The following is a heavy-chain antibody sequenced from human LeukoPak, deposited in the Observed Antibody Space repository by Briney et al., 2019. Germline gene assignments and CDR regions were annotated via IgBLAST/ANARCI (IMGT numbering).Heavy chain of an antibody. D-gene: IGHD3-9*01. CDR3: ARDSGALRYFDWPPGSDAFDI. CDR2: ILYYGSNK. V-gene: IGHV3-33*01. CDR1: GFTFSSYG. Sequence: GGSLRLSCAASGFTFSSYGMHWVRQAPGKVLEWVAVILYYGSNKYYADSVKGRFNISRDNCKNTLYLQMTSMRAEDTAVYYCARDSGALRYFDWPPGSDAFDIWGQGTMVTVSS. J-gene: IGHJ3*02.